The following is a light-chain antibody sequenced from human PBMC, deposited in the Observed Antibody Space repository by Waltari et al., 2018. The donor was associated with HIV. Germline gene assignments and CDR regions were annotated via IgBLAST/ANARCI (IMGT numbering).Light chain of an antibody. CDR1: QSIGTY. Sequence: DTQMTQSPSTLSASVGDRVTITCRASQSIGTYLNWFQQKPGKAPNLLVYATSILHSGVPSRFSGSGSETDFTLTISSLQPEDFATYYCHHIEVAPFTFGGGTKVEIK. J-gene: IGKJ4*01. V-gene: IGKV1-39*01. CDR2: ATS. CDR3: HHIEVAPFT.